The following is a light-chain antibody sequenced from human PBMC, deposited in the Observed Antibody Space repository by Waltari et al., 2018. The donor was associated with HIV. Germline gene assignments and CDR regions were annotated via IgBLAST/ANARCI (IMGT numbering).Light chain of an antibody. CDR1: SSNIRSNT. CDR3: AAWDDSLNGWV. J-gene: IGLJ3*02. CDR2: SNA. V-gene: IGLV1-44*01. Sequence: QSVLTQPPSASGTPGQRVTISCSGSSSNIRSNTVSWYQQLPGTAPKLLIYSNAQPPSGVLDRFSGSKSGTSASLAISGLQSEDEADYYCAAWDDSLNGWVFGGGTKLTVL.